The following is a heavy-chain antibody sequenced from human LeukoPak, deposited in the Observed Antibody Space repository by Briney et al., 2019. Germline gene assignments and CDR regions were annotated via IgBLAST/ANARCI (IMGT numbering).Heavy chain of an antibody. CDR1: GGSISSGGYY. J-gene: IGHJ6*02. V-gene: IGHV4-31*03. CDR2: IYYSGST. Sequence: PSETLSLTCTVSGGSISSGGYYWSWIRQHPGKGLEWIGYIYYSGSTYYNPSLKSRVTISVDTSKNQFSLKLSSVTAADTAVHYCARAEVTIFGVVITRGADPPYYYYGMDVWGQGATVTVSS. D-gene: IGHD3-3*01. CDR3: ARAEVTIFGVVITRGADPPYYYYGMDV.